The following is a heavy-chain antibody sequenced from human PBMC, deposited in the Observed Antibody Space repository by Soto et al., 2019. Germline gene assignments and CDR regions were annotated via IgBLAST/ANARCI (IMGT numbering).Heavy chain of an antibody. CDR1: GGTFSNYP. CDR3: ARDHRGCYSY. Sequence: SVKVSCKASGGTFSNYPISWVRQAPGQGLEWMGGIIPVFGTAHYAQKFQGRVTITADKSTSTAYMELNSLRAEDTAVYYCARDHRGCYSYWGQGTLVTVSS. CDR2: IIPVFGTA. D-gene: IGHD2-15*01. J-gene: IGHJ4*02. V-gene: IGHV1-69*06.